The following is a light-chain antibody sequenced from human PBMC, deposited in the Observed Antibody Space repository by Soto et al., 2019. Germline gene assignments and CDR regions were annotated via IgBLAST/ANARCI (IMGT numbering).Light chain of an antibody. V-gene: IGKV1-17*01. CDR1: QGVRND. CDR2: AAS. Sequence: DIQIAESPSSLYASVGDRVTITCRASQGVRNDLVWYQQKPGKAPKRLIYAASSLESGVPSRFSGSGSGTESTLTICSFQPDDRATYYCQHSNSTLFRVGQGTK. CDR3: QHSNSTLFR. J-gene: IGKJ1*01.